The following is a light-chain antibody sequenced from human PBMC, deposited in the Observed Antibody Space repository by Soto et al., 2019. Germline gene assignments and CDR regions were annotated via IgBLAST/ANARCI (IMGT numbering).Light chain of an antibody. CDR3: QQYYSYPSIT. Sequence: DIQMTQSPSSLSASVGDRVTITCRASQSITTYLNWYQQTSGEAPKLLIYAASTLQSGVPSRFSGSGSGTDFTLTISCLQSEDFATYYCQQYYSYPSITFGQGTRLEN. J-gene: IGKJ5*01. CDR2: AAS. CDR1: QSITTY. V-gene: IGKV1-39*01.